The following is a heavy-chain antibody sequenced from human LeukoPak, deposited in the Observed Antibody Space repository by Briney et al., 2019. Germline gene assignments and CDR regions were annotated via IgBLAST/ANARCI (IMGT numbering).Heavy chain of an antibody. Sequence: SETLSLTCAVYGGSFSGYYWSWIRQPPGKGLEWIGEINHSGSTNYNPSLKSRVTISVDTSKNQFSLKLSSVTAADTAVYYCARGRDYVWGTLDYWGQGTLVTVSS. D-gene: IGHD3-16*01. V-gene: IGHV4-34*01. J-gene: IGHJ4*02. CDR1: GGSFSGYY. CDR3: ARGRDYVWGTLDY. CDR2: INHSGST.